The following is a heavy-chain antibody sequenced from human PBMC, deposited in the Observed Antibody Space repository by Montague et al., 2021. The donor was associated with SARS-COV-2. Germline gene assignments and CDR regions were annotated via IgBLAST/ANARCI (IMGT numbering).Heavy chain of an antibody. V-gene: IGHV4-59*08. D-gene: IGHD2-15*01. Sequence: SETLSLTCTVSGGSISSYYWSWIRQPPGKGLEWIGYIYYSGSTNYNPSLKSRVTISVDTSKNQFSLKLSSVTAADTAVYYCARLEAGDCSGGGCYSSWFDPWGQGTTVTVSS. J-gene: IGHJ5*01. CDR3: ARLEAGDCSGGGCYSSWFDP. CDR2: IYYSGST. CDR1: GGSISSYY.